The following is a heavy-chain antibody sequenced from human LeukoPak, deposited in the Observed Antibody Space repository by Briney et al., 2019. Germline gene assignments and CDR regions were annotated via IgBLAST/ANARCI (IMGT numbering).Heavy chain of an antibody. V-gene: IGHV3-48*01. CDR3: AKSRDSSVAFDY. Sequence: GGSLRLSCAASGFTFSSHSMNWVRQAPGKGLEWVSYISSSSSTIYYADSVKGRFTISRDNSKNTLYLQMNSLRAEDTAVYYCAKSRDSSVAFDYWGQGTLVTVSS. CDR1: GFTFSSHS. CDR2: ISSSSSTI. D-gene: IGHD6-19*01. J-gene: IGHJ4*02.